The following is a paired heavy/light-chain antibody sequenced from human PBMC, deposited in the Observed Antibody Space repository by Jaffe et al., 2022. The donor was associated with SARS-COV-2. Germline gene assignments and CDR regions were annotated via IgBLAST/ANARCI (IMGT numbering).Light chain of an antibody. CDR2: DDT. J-gene: IGLJ2*01. CDR1: KIQSKA. Sequence: SYVLTQPPSVSVAPRQTARISCGGNKIQSKAVHWYQQKPGQAPVLVIYDDTDRPSGIPERFSGSNSGNTATLTISRVEAGDEADYYCQVWDSSRDHVVFGGGTKLTVL. V-gene: IGLV3-21*02. CDR3: QVWDSSRDHVV.
Heavy chain of an antibody. J-gene: IGHJ5*02. CDR1: GGSISSGDW. CDR2: IYHTGST. Sequence: QVQLKESGPRLVKPSGTLSLTCAVSGGSISSGDWWSWVRQPPGKGLEWIGEIYHTGSTTYNPSLKSRVTISVDKSENQFSLKLTSVTAADTAVYYCARAPRTRNWHGNLFDPWGQGTLVTVSS. D-gene: IGHD1-1*01. V-gene: IGHV4-4*02. CDR3: ARAPRTRNWHGNLFDP.